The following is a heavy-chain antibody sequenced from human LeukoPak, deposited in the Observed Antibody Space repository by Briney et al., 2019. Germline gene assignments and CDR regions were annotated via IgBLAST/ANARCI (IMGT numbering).Heavy chain of an antibody. D-gene: IGHD1-26*01. Sequence: PGGSLRLSCAASGFTFSSYATSWVRQAPGKGLEWVSAISGSGGSTYYADSVKGRFTISRDNSKNTLYLQMNSLRAEDTAVYYCAKDHYGIVGATHFDYWGQGTLVTVSS. CDR1: GFTFSSYA. CDR2: ISGSGGST. V-gene: IGHV3-23*01. CDR3: AKDHYGIVGATHFDY. J-gene: IGHJ4*02.